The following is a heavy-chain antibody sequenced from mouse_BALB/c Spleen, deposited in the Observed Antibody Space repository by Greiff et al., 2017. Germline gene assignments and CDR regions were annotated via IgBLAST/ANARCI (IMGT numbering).Heavy chain of an antibody. CDR2: INPSNGRT. D-gene: IGHD2-1*01. J-gene: IGHJ1*01. CDR3: ARWDYGNSSYWYFDV. Sequence: QVQLQQPGAELVKPGASVKLSCKASGYTFTSYWMHWVKQRPGQGLEWIGEINPSNGRTNYNEKFKSKATLTVDKSSSTAYMQLSSLTSEDSAVYYCARWDYGNSSYWYFDVWGAGTTVTVSS. CDR1: GYTFTSYW. V-gene: IGHV1S81*02.